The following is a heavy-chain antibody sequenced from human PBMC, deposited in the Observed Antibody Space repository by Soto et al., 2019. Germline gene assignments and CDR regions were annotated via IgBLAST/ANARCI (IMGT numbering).Heavy chain of an antibody. CDR3: ARGRNWFDP. CDR1: GGSISSSSYY. Sequence: SETLSLTCTVSGGSISSSSYYWGWIRQPPGKGLEWIGSIYYSGSTYYNPSLKSRVTISVDTSKNQFSLKLSSVTAADTAVYYCARGRNWFDPWGQGTLVTVSS. J-gene: IGHJ5*02. CDR2: IYYSGST. V-gene: IGHV4-39*01.